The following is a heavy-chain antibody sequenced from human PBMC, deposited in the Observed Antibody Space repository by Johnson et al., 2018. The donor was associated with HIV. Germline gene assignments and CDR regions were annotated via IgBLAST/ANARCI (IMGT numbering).Heavy chain of an antibody. Sequence: VQLVESGGGLVQPGGSLRLSCAASGITVGTNYMSWVRQAPGKGLEWVSVIFSVGDVYYADSVKGRFTISRDNSKNMGYLQMNSLRPEDTAVYYCARDGRDLVTRGSFDVWGQGTVVTVSS. J-gene: IGHJ3*01. CDR3: ARDGRDLVTRGSFDV. CDR1: GITVGTNY. V-gene: IGHV3-66*02. CDR2: IFSVGDV. D-gene: IGHD3-9*01.